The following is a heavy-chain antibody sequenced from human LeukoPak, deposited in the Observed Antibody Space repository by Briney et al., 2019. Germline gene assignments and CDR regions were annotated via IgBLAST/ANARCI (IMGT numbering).Heavy chain of an antibody. Sequence: GRSLRLSCAASGFTFSSYGMHWVRQAPGKGLEWVAAIWYGGSNKYYTESLKGRFTISRDNSKNMLYLQLNSLRAEDTAVYYCAKPGEVYAIGQGAFDIWGQGTMVAVSS. CDR1: GFTFSSYG. CDR3: AKPGEVYAIGQGAFDI. D-gene: IGHD2-8*01. CDR2: IWYGGSNK. V-gene: IGHV3-33*06. J-gene: IGHJ3*02.